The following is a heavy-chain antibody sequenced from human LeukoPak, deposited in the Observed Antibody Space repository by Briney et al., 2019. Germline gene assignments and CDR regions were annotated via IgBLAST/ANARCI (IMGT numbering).Heavy chain of an antibody. D-gene: IGHD5-12*01. CDR2: TSGSGGNT. CDR3: AKEYSGYDFDY. V-gene: IGHV3-23*01. Sequence: GGSLRLSCAASGFTLRSYDMSWVRQAPGKGLEWVAATSGSGGNTYDADSVKGRFTISRDNSKNTLYLQMNSLRAEDTAVYYCAKEYSGYDFDYWGQGTLVTVSS. J-gene: IGHJ4*02. CDR1: GFTLRSYD.